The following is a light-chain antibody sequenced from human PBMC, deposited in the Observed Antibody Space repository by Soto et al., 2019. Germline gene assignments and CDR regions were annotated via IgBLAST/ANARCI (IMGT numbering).Light chain of an antibody. CDR3: QQRSSWPRNT. J-gene: IGKJ2*01. V-gene: IGKV3-11*01. Sequence: EIVLTQFPATLSLSPGARATLSCRASQSVPTYLAWYQHKPGQAPRLLIYDISNRATGIPARFSGSGSGTDVTLTINSLEPEDSATYYCQQRSSWPRNTFGQGSKLEIK. CDR1: QSVPTY. CDR2: DIS.